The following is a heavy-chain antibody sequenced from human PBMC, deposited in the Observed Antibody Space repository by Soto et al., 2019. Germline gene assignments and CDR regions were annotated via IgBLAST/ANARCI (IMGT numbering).Heavy chain of an antibody. CDR3: ARGVTVFGLVSRFWFDP. V-gene: IGHV4-30-4*01. J-gene: IGHJ5*02. Sequence: PSETLSLTCTVSGGSISSGDYSWSWVRQSPGKGLEWIGHIYNSGITYYNPSLKSRVVISIDTSRNQFSLRLNSLTAADRAVYFCARGVTVFGLVSRFWFDPWGQGTLVTVS. D-gene: IGHD3-3*01. CDR1: GGSISSGDYS. CDR2: IYNSGIT.